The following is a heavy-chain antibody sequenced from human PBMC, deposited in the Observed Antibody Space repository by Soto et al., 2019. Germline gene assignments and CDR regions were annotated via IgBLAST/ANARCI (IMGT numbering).Heavy chain of an antibody. J-gene: IGHJ4*02. CDR2: ISYDGRET. D-gene: IGHD2-21*02. CDR3: ATDPVAVTGSFIDS. CDR1: GFTFIAYA. Sequence: GGSLRLSCAASGFTFIAYAFHWGRQAPGKGLEWLSVISYDGRETHYADSVEGRFIISRDSSKKTAYLQMNSLRGDDTAVYFCATDPVAVTGSFIDSWGQGTLVTVSS. V-gene: IGHV3-30-3*01.